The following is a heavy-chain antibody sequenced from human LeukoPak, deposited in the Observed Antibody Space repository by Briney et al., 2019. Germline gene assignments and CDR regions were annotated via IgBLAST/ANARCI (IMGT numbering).Heavy chain of an antibody. CDR1: GGSISSYY. CDR2: IYSSGST. D-gene: IGHD3-22*01. Sequence: PSETLSLTCTVSGGSISSYYWSWIRQPPGKGLGWIGYIYSSGSTNYNPSLKSRVTISVDTSKNQFSLKLSSVTAADTAVYYCARSTYYYDSSGFQRGYYFDYWGQGTLVTVSS. V-gene: IGHV4-4*08. CDR3: ARSTYYYDSSGFQRGYYFDY. J-gene: IGHJ4*02.